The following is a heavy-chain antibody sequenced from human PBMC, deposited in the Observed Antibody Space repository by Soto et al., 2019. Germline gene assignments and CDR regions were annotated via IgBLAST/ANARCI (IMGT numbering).Heavy chain of an antibody. CDR3: ARNMHRYDSWSGPHDY. CDR2: INPSGGST. CDR1: GYTFTSYY. D-gene: IGHD3-3*01. V-gene: IGHV1-46*01. J-gene: IGHJ4*02. Sequence: ASVKVSCKASGYTFTSYYMHWVRQAPGQGLEWMGIINPSGGSTSYAQKFQGRVTMTRDTSTSTVYMELSSLRSEDTAVYYCARNMHRYDSWSGPHDYWSRGPRVTV.